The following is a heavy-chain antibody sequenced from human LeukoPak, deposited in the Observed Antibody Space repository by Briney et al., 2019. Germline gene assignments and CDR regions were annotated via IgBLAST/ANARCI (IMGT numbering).Heavy chain of an antibody. D-gene: IGHD6-13*01. V-gene: IGHV5-51*01. CDR3: ARNPSGYHFDY. CDR1: GYSFTSNW. Sequence: GDSLKISCKVSGYSFTSNWIGWVRQMPGKGLEWMGIIYPGDSDTRYSPSFQGQVTMSADKSISTAYLQWSSLKASDTAMYYCARNPSGYHFDYWGQGTLVTVSS. J-gene: IGHJ4*02. CDR2: IYPGDSDT.